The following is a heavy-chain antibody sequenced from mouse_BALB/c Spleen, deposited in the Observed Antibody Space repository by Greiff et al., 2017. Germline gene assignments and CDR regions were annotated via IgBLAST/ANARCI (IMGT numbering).Heavy chain of an antibody. CDR3: ARDGSSYWYFDV. CDR2: INPYNGGT. J-gene: IGHJ1*01. D-gene: IGHD1-1*01. CDR1: GYTFTSYV. V-gene: IGHV1-14*01. Sequence: EVKLMESGPELVKPGASVKMSCKASGYTFTSYVMHWVKQKPGQGLEWIGYINPYNGGTSYNQKFKGKATLTVDKSSSTAYMELLSLTSEDSAVYYCARDGSSYWYFDVWGAGTTVTVSS.